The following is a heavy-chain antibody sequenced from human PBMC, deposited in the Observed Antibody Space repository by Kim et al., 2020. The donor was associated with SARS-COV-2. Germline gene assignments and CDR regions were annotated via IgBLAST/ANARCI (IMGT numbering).Heavy chain of an antibody. Sequence: GGSLRLSCAASGFTFSNHAMHWVRQAPGKGLEWVALISYDGSHILYPDSVKGRFIIARDNTKSALSLLMNSLIPDDTAVYYCVAEIGGRSFDHWGQGTLVTVSS. J-gene: IGHJ4*02. V-gene: IGHV3-30*04. CDR1: GFTFSNHA. D-gene: IGHD2-15*01. CDR3: VAEIGGRSFDH. CDR2: ISYDGSHI.